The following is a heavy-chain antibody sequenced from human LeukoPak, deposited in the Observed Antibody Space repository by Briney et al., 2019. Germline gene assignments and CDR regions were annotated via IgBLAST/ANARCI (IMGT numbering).Heavy chain of an antibody. D-gene: IGHD3-10*01. V-gene: IGHV3-53*01. CDR3: ARVSWFGELRYYYYMDV. J-gene: IGHJ6*03. Sequence: GGSLRLSXAASGFTFCSYEMNWVRQAPGKGLEWLSVIYSGGSTYYADSVKGRFTISRDNSKNTLYLQMNSLRAEDTAVYYCARVSWFGELRYYYYMDVWGKGTTVTVSS. CDR1: GFTFCSYE. CDR2: IYSGGST.